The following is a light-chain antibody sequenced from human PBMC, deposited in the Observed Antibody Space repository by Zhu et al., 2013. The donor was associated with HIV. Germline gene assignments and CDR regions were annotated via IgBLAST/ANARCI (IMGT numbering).Light chain of an antibody. Sequence: DIVLTQSPGTLSLSPGDRATLSCRASQSVSSSFLAWYQQKPGQAPRLLMYETSSRAAGIPPRFSGSGSGTDFTLTISGLEPEDFAVYYCQQYGSSPLTFGGGPRWKS. V-gene: IGKV3-20*01. CDR1: QSVSSSF. CDR2: ETS. CDR3: QQYGSSPLT. J-gene: IGKJ4*01.